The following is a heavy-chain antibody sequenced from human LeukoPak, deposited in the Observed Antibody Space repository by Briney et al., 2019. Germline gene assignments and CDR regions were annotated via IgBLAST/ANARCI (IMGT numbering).Heavy chain of an antibody. V-gene: IGHV4-39*07. CDR1: GGSISSSSYY. Sequence: SETLSLTCTVSGGSISSSSYYWGWIRQPPGKGLEWIGSIYYSGSTYYNPSLKSRVTISVDTSKNQFSLKLSSVTAADTAVYYCARDDEYYGTSRWGQGTLVTVSS. D-gene: IGHD3-10*01. CDR3: ARDDEYYGTSR. J-gene: IGHJ4*02. CDR2: IYYSGST.